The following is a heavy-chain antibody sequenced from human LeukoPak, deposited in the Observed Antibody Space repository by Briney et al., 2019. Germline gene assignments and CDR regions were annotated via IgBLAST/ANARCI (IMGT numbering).Heavy chain of an antibody. D-gene: IGHD5-12*01. J-gene: IGHJ1*01. CDR1: GFTFSRYA. CDR2: ISGSGGST. V-gene: IGHV3-23*01. CDR3: AKDREGGYSGYDVKYFQH. Sequence: PGGSLRLSCAASGFTFSRYAMSWVRQAPGKGLEGVSAISGSGGSTYYADSVKGRFTISRDNSKNTLYLQMNSLRAEDTAVYYCAKDREGGYSGYDVKYFQHWGQGTLVTVSS.